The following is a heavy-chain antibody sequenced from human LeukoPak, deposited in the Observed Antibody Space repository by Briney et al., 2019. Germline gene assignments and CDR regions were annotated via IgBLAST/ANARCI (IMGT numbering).Heavy chain of an antibody. CDR3: ARMDQYYFDY. V-gene: IGHV3-48*01. CDR1: GFTFSSYS. D-gene: IGHD2-2*01. Sequence: GGSLRLSCAASGFTFSSYSMMWVRQAPGKGLEWVSYISSSSTTIHYADSVKGRFTISRDNAKNSVYLQMNSLRAEDTAVYYCARMDQYYFDYWGQGTLVTVSS. CDR2: ISSSSTTI. J-gene: IGHJ4*02.